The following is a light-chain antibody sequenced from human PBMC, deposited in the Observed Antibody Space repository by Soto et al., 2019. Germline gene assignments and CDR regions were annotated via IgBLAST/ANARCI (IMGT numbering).Light chain of an antibody. J-gene: IGKJ1*01. CDR2: DAS. V-gene: IGKV1-5*01. CDR3: QQYTSYTWT. Sequence: DIQMTQSPFTLSASVGDRVTITCRACQSINARLAWHQQKPGKAPKVLIYDASNLESGVPSRFSGSGSGREFTLTISSLQPDDFATYYCQQYTSYTWTFGQGTQVDIX. CDR1: QSINAR.